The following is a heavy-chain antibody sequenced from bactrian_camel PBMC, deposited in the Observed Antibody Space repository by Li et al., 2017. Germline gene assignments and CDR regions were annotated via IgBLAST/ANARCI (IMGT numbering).Heavy chain of an antibody. CDR2: IGKDGRT. Sequence: HVQLVESGGGSVQAGGSLRVSCVASGATNRDRFCMAWFRQAAGKEREGVAAIGKDGRTTYAETVKGRFTISRDDSKNTLNLQMNSLKTGDTGMYYCITQAEYDNYADFGYWGQGTQVTVS. V-gene: IGHV3S57*01. J-gene: IGHJ6*01. CDR3: ITQAEYDNYADFGY. CDR1: GATNRDRFC. D-gene: IGHD3*01.